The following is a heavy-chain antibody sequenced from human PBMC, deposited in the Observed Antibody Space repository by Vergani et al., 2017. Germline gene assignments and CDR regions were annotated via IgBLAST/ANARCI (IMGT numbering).Heavy chain of an antibody. D-gene: IGHD6-13*01. CDR1: GFTFSSYE. Sequence: EVQLVESGGGLVQPGGSLRLSCAASGFTFSSYEMNWVRQAPGKGLEWVSYISSSGSTIYYADSVKGRFTISRDNAKNSLYLQMNSLRAEDTAVYYCAREISSWYWFDPWGQGTLVTVSS. CDR2: ISSSGSTI. J-gene: IGHJ5*02. CDR3: AREISSWYWFDP. V-gene: IGHV3-48*03.